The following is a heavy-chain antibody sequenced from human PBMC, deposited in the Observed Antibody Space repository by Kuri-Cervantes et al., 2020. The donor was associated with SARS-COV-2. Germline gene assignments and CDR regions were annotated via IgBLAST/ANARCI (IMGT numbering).Heavy chain of an antibody. CDR2: VNHRGST. CDR1: GESFSGYY. V-gene: IGHV4-34*01. J-gene: IGHJ4*02. CDR3: ARAYGFLRYIYYMDV. Sequence: SQTLSLTCAFYGESFSGYYWNWIRQSPGKGLEWIGEVNHRGSTNYNPSLKSRVTISVDTSSKQFSLHLGSVTAADTAVYYCARAYGFLRYIYYMDVWGQGTLVTVSS. D-gene: IGHD4-17*01.